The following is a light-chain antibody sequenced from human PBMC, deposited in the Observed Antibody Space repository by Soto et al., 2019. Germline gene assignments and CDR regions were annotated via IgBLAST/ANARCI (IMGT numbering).Light chain of an antibody. Sequence: EIEMTQSPDTLSVSPGERATLSCRASQSVSSSLAWYQQKPGQTPRLPIYGASTRATGIPARFSGSGSGTEFTLTISSLQSEDFAVYYCQQYNNWPQTFGQGTKVDIK. CDR2: GAS. CDR3: QQYNNWPQT. V-gene: IGKV3-15*01. J-gene: IGKJ1*01. CDR1: QSVSSS.